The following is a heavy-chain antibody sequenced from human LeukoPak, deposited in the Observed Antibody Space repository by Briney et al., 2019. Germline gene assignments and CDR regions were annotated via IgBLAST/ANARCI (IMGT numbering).Heavy chain of an antibody. V-gene: IGHV5-51*01. Sequence: GESLKISCKGSGYSFTSYWIGRVRQTPGKDLEWMGIIYPGDSDTRYSPSFQGQVTISADKSISTAYLQWSSLKASDTAMYYCASSLVVPAAISGLDAFDIWGQGTMVTVSS. CDR1: GYSFTSYW. J-gene: IGHJ3*02. CDR2: IYPGDSDT. D-gene: IGHD2-2*02. CDR3: ASSLVVPAAISGLDAFDI.